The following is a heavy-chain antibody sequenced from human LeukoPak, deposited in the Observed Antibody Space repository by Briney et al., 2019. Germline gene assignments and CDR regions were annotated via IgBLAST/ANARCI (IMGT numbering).Heavy chain of an antibody. CDR3: APVFCTTSSCYHYFES. D-gene: IGHD6-13*01. Sequence: PGGSLRLSCAASGLGFSSYSMNWVRQAPGKGLEWISYISSSSNTIYYADSVKGRFTISRDNAQNSLYLQMNSLRADDTAVYYCAPVFCTTSSCYHYFESWGQGTLVTVSS. CDR1: GLGFSSYS. CDR2: ISSSSNTI. V-gene: IGHV3-48*01. J-gene: IGHJ4*02.